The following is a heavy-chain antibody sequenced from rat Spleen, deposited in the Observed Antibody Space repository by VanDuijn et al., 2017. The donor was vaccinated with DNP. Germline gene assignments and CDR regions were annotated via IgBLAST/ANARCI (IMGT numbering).Heavy chain of an antibody. CDR1: GFNFNDYW. J-gene: IGHJ2*01. Sequence: EVKLVESGGGLVQPGRSLKLSCAASGFNFNDYWMGWVRQAPGKGLEWIGEIKKDSSTINYTPSLKDKFTISRDNAQNTLYLQMSNLGSEDTAIYYCAKDRDYGSDYWGQGVMVTVSS. V-gene: IGHV4-2*01. CDR2: IKKDSSTI. D-gene: IGHD1-11*01. CDR3: AKDRDYGSDY.